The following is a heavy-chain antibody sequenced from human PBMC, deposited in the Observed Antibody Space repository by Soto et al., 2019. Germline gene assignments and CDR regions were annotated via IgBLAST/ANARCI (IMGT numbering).Heavy chain of an antibody. V-gene: IGHV1-69*02. D-gene: IGHD3-16*02. CDR2: IIPILSIA. Sequence: SLKVSCKASGGTFSDYTITWVRQAPGQGLEWMGRIIPILSIANYAQKFQGRVTITADRSTKTAYMELSSLRSDDTALYYCARLPCRSVDCYRMDWFDPWGQGTLVNVSS. CDR1: GGTFSDYT. CDR3: ARLPCRSVDCYRMDWFDP. J-gene: IGHJ5*02.